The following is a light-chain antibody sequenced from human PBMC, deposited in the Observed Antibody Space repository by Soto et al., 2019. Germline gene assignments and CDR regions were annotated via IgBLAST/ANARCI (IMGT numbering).Light chain of an antibody. CDR1: QSVLYSSNNKNY. Sequence: DIVMTQSPDSLAVSLGERATINCKSSQSVLYSSNNKNYLAWYQQKPGQPPKLLIYWASTRESGVPDRFSGSASGTDFTLTISSRQDEDVAVYYCQQYYSTPPYTFGQGTKLEIK. CDR3: QQYYSTPPYT. V-gene: IGKV4-1*01. CDR2: WAS. J-gene: IGKJ2*01.